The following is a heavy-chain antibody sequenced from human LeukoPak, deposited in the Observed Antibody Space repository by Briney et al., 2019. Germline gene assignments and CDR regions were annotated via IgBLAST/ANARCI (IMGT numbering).Heavy chain of an antibody. CDR1: GYTFTTYD. V-gene: IGHV1-8*01. J-gene: IGHJ5*02. Sequence: ASVKVSCKASGYTFTTYDINWVRQATGQGLGWMGWMNPNSGNTGYAQKFQGRVTMTRNTSISTAYMELSSLRSEDTAVYYYARGRGGGRRENWFDPWGQGTLVTVSS. D-gene: IGHD3-16*01. CDR2: MNPNSGNT. CDR3: ARGRGGGRRENWFDP.